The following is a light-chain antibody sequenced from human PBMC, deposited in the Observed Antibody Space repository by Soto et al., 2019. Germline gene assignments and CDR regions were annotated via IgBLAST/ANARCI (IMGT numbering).Light chain of an antibody. V-gene: IGLV2-14*01. CDR3: TSYTSSSSWV. Sequence: SALTQPASVSGSPGQSITISCTGTSSDVGAYNYVSWYQQHPDKAPKLMIYEVSNRPSGLSNRFSGSKSGNTASLTISGLQAEDEADCYCTSYTSSSSWVFGGGTKLTVL. J-gene: IGLJ3*02. CDR1: SSDVGAYNY. CDR2: EVS.